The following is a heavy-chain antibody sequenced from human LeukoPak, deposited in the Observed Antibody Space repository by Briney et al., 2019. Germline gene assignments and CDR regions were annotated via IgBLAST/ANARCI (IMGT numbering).Heavy chain of an antibody. D-gene: IGHD6-19*01. J-gene: IGHJ4*02. CDR2: ISGGGGST. CDR3: AKDIVNDPGYTTYSSGWYEN. Sequence: PGGSLRLSCAASGFTFDVYAMLWVRQAPGKGREWASLISGGGGSTYYADSVKGRFTIYRDNSKNSLYLQMNSLRTEDTALYYCAKDIVNDPGYTTYSSGWYENWGQGTLVTVSS. V-gene: IGHV3-43*02. CDR1: GFTFDVYA.